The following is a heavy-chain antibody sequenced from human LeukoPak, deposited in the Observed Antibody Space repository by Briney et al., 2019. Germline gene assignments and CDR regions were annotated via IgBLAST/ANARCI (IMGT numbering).Heavy chain of an antibody. CDR3: ARGLVRGYSYGLVSFDY. J-gene: IGHJ4*02. Sequence: SVKVSCKASGGTFSSYAISWVRQSPGQGLEWMGGIIPIFGTANYAQKFQGRVTITADKSTSTAYMELSSLRSEDTAVYYCARGLVRGYSYGLVSFDYWGQGTLVTVSS. CDR2: IIPIFGTA. V-gene: IGHV1-69*06. D-gene: IGHD5-18*01. CDR1: GGTFSSYA.